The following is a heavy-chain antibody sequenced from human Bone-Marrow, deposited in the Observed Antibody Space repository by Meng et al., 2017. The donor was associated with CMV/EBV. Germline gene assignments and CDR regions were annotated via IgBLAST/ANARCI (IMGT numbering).Heavy chain of an antibody. D-gene: IGHD6-13*01. CDR1: GFTFSSYW. CDR3: ARKRLIAAAGTENWFDP. V-gene: IGHV3-7*01. Sequence: GGSLRLSCAASGFTFSSYWMSWVRQAPGKGLEWVANIKQDGSEKYYVDSVKGRFTISRDNAKNSLYLQMNSLRAEDTAVYYCARKRLIAAAGTENWFDPWGQGPLVTVYS. CDR2: IKQDGSEK. J-gene: IGHJ5*02.